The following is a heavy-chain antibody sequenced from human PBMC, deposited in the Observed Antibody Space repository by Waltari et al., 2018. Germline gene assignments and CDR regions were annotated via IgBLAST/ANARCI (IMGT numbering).Heavy chain of an antibody. J-gene: IGHJ6*02. D-gene: IGHD3-10*01. Sequence: QVQLVESGGGVVQPGRSLRLSCAASGFTFSSYGMHWFRQAPGQGLGWVAVIWYDGSNKYYADSVKGRFTISRDNSKNTLYLQMNSLRAEDTAVYYCARDGGVMVRGAPYYYYGMDVWGQGTTVTVSS. CDR3: ARDGGVMVRGAPYYYYGMDV. CDR2: IWYDGSNK. CDR1: GFTFSSYG. V-gene: IGHV3-33*01.